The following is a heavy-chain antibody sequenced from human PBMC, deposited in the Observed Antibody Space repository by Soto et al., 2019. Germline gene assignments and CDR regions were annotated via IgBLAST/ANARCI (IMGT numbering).Heavy chain of an antibody. CDR3: ARVNGITVTSSYYYYMDV. J-gene: IGHJ6*03. V-gene: IGHV4-34*01. Sequence: SETLSLTCAVYGGSFSGYYWSWIRQPPGKGLEWIGEINHSGSTNYNPSLKSRVTISVDTSKNQFSLKLSSVTAADTAVYYCARVNGITVTSSYYYYMDVWGKGTTVTVSS. D-gene: IGHD4-17*01. CDR2: INHSGST. CDR1: GGSFSGYY.